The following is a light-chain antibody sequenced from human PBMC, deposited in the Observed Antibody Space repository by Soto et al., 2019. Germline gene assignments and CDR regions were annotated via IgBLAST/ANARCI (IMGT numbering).Light chain of an antibody. CDR1: QTISSY. V-gene: IGKV1-39*01. Sequence: DIQMTQSPPSLSASVGDRVTITCRARQTISSYLTWYQQKPGKAPKLLIYSTSTLQSGVPSRFSGCGSGTDFTLSISGLQPESFATYFCQQSYCASLTFGPSTRVDLK. CDR3: QQSYCASLT. J-gene: IGKJ3*01. CDR2: STS.